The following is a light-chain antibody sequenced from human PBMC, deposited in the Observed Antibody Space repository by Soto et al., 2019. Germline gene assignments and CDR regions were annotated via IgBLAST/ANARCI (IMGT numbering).Light chain of an antibody. V-gene: IGKV3-20*01. CDR2: GAT. CDR1: QSVSSSY. Sequence: ELVLTQSPGTLSLSPGERATLACRASQSVSSSYLAWYQQKPGQAPRLLIYGATSRATGIPDRFSGSWSGKAVTPTISRLEPEDSAVYYCQQYGSAITCGQGTRLEIK. J-gene: IGKJ5*01. CDR3: QQYGSAIT.